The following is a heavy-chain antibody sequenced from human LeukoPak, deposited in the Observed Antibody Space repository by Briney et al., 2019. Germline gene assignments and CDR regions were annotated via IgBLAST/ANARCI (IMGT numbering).Heavy chain of an antibody. V-gene: IGHV3-21*01. CDR1: GFSFSSYS. D-gene: IGHD3-10*01. Sequence: PGESLRLSCAASGFSFSSYSMNWVRQAPGKGLEWVSSISSSSSYIYYADSVKGRFTISRDNAKNSLYLQMNSLRAEDTAVYYCARDRGVWFGEFPLYYYYGMDVWGQGTTVTVSS. CDR2: ISSSSSYI. J-gene: IGHJ6*02. CDR3: ARDRGVWFGEFPLYYYYGMDV.